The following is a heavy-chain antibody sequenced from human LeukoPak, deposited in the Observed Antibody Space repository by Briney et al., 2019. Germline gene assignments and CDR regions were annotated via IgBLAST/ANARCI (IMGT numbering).Heavy chain of an antibody. D-gene: IGHD3-16*02. CDR2: IYHSGST. J-gene: IGHJ4*02. Sequence: SETLSLTCTVSGYSISSGYYWGWIRQPPGKGLEWIGSIYHSGSTYYNPSLKSRVTISVDTSKNQFSLKLSSVTAADTAVYYCARRRSYDYVWGSYRTTDYFDYWGQGTLVTVSS. CDR1: GYSISSGYY. CDR3: ARRRSYDYVWGSYRTTDYFDY. V-gene: IGHV4-38-2*02.